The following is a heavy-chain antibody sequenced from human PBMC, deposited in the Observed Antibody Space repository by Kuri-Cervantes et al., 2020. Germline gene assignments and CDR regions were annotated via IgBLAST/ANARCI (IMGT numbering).Heavy chain of an antibody. CDR2: IYYSGCT. CDR3: ARVPRRGYSCYDKKYFDY. J-gene: IGHJ4*02. Sequence: SGTLRFTCTVSDGSFRGAGYYWCWIRQPPGKGREWIGYIYYSGCTNYNPSLKRRVTISADTSKNQISLQLSSVTAADTAVCYCARVPRRGYSCYDKKYFDYWGQGTLVTVSS. V-gene: IGHV4-61*08. CDR1: DGSFRGAGYY. D-gene: IGHD5-12*01.